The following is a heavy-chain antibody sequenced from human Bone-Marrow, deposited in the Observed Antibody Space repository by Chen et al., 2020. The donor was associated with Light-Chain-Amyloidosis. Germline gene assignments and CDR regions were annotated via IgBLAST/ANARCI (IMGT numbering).Heavy chain of an antibody. CDR2: VIASGGST. J-gene: IGHJ4*02. Sequence: EEQLLESGGDLLQPGGSLRLSCAASGFTFSSYSMAWVRQAPGKGLEWLSDVIASGGSTFYADSVKGRFTISRDNSKNTLYLQRNSLRADDTALYYCARSSGWWAYNFWGQGTLVTVSS. V-gene: IGHV3-23*01. CDR1: GFTFSSYS. CDR3: ARSSGWWAYNF. D-gene: IGHD6-19*01.